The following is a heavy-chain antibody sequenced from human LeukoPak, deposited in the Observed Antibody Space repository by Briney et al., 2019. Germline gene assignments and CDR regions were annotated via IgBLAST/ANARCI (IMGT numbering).Heavy chain of an antibody. D-gene: IGHD6-19*01. CDR3: ARGGLEGQWPPQGELYYYYYGMDV. CDR2: INPNSGCT. CDR1: GYTFTGYY. J-gene: IGHJ6*02. Sequence: ASVNVSCKASGYTFTGYYMHWVRQAPGQGLEWMGLINPNSGCTNYAQKFQGRVTMTRDTSISTAYMDTSRLRSGDTAVYYCARGGLEGQWPPQGELYYYYYGMDVWGQGTTVTVSS. V-gene: IGHV1-2*02.